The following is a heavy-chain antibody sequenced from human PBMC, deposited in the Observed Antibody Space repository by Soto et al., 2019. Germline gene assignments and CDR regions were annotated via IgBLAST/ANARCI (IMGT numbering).Heavy chain of an antibody. J-gene: IGHJ4*01. V-gene: IGHV4-30-4*01. D-gene: IGHD5-12*01. CDR1: GGSISSGDYY. CDR2: IYYSGST. Sequence: PSETLSLTCTVSGGSISSGDYYWSWIRQPPGKGLEWIGYIYYSGSTYYNPSLKSRVTISVDTSKNQFSLKLNFVTAADTAVYYCARGQEAIVATHWDHGTLVTSPQ. CDR3: ARGQEAIVATH.